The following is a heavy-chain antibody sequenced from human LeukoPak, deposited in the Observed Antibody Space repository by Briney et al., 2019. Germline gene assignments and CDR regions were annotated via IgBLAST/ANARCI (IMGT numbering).Heavy chain of an antibody. CDR1: GFTFSSFA. Sequence: GGSLRLSCAASGFTFSSFAMSWVRQAPGKGLEWVSTIRSSGGSTYYADSVEGRFTISRDNSKNTLYLQMNSLRAEDTAIYYCAKDDVCDADYGAFDFWGQGTMVTVSS. D-gene: IGHD4-17*01. J-gene: IGHJ3*01. CDR3: AKDDVCDADYGAFDF. V-gene: IGHV3-23*01. CDR2: IRSSGGST.